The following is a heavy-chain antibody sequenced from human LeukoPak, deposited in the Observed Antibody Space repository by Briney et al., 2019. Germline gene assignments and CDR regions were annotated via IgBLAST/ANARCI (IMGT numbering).Heavy chain of an antibody. Sequence: SETLSLTCSVSGGSISSSSHYWSWIRQPPGQGLEWIGTIHYSGSTYYNMSLKSRVTISVDTSNNHFTLKLTSVTAADTAVYYCARQVRYSYGSDYWGQGTLVTVSS. CDR1: GGSISSSSHY. CDR2: IHYSGST. J-gene: IGHJ4*02. D-gene: IGHD5-18*01. CDR3: ARQVRYSYGSDY. V-gene: IGHV4-39*01.